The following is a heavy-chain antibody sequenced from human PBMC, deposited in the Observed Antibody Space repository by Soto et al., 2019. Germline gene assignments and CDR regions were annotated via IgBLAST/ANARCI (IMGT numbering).Heavy chain of an antibody. V-gene: IGHV3-23*01. CDR3: AKRRDGYNYDY. CDR2: ISGSGGST. J-gene: IGHJ4*02. Sequence: XXSLRLSYAASGFTFRSYAVRWVPQAPGKGLEWVSTISGSGGSTYYADSVKGRFTITRDKSKNTLYLQMNSLRADDTAVYYCAKRRDGYNYDYWGQGTLVTVSS. CDR1: GFTFRSYA. D-gene: IGHD5-12*01.